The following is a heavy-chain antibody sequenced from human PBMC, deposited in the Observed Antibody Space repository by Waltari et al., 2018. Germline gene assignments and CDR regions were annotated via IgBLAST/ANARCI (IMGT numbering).Heavy chain of an antibody. V-gene: IGHV3-48*01. CDR1: GFTFSSYS. J-gene: IGHJ3*02. Sequence: EVQLVESGGGLVQPGGSLRLSCAASGFTFSSYSMNWVRQAPGKGLEWVSYISSSSTIYYADSVKGRFTISRDNAKNSLYLQMNSLRAEDTAVYYCARVSQLALGAFDIWGQGTMVTVSS. CDR2: ISSSSTI. CDR3: ARVSQLALGAFDI. D-gene: IGHD6-6*01.